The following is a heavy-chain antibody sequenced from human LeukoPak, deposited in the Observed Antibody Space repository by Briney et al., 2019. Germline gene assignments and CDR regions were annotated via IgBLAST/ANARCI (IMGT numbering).Heavy chain of an antibody. D-gene: IGHD3-9*01. CDR2: IRYDGSNK. CDR3: AKDVGDFDWLGDAFDI. Sequence: GGSLRLSCAASGFTFSSYGMHWVRQAPGKGLEWVAFIRYDGSNKYYADSVKGRFTISRDNSKNTLYLQMNSLRAEDTAVYYCAKDVGDFDWLGDAFDIWGQGTMVTVSS. J-gene: IGHJ3*02. CDR1: GFTFSSYG. V-gene: IGHV3-30*02.